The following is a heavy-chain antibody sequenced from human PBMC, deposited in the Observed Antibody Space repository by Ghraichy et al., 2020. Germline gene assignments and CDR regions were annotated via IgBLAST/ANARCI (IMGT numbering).Heavy chain of an antibody. Sequence: LSLTCAASGFTLRNYDMHWVRHPTGKGLEWVSVIGTAGDTYYSDSVKGRFTISREIAENSFYLQMNSLRAGDTAVYYCARGQYTSAWDGAFDIWGQGTMVTVSS. CDR1: GFTLRNYD. D-gene: IGHD6-19*01. CDR3: ARGQYTSAWDGAFDI. CDR2: IGTAGDT. V-gene: IGHV3-13*01. J-gene: IGHJ3*02.